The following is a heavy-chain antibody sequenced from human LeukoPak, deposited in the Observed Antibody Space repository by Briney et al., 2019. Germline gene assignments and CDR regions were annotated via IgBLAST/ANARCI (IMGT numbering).Heavy chain of an antibody. J-gene: IGHJ5*02. CDR1: GGSISGYY. V-gene: IGHV4-34*01. CDR2: INHSGST. CDR3: ASCYYDSSGYYLNWFDP. D-gene: IGHD3-22*01. Sequence: SETLPLTCAVYGGSISGYYWSWIRQPPGKRLEWIGEINHSGSTKYNPSLKSRVTISVDTSKNEFSLKLSSVTAADTAVYYCASCYYDSSGYYLNWFDPWGQGTLVTVSS.